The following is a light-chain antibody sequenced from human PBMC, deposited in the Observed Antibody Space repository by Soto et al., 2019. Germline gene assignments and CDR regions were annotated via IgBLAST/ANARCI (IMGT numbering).Light chain of an antibody. CDR2: DVN. CDR1: SSDVGGYDY. Sequence: QSVLTQPASVSGSPGQSITISCTGTSSDVGGYDYVSWYQQHPGKAPKLMIYDVNNRPSGVSDRFSGSKSGNAASLTISGLQAEDEADYYCTSYTSSNTLWVFGGGTKLTVL. V-gene: IGLV2-14*03. CDR3: TSYTSSNTLWV. J-gene: IGLJ3*02.